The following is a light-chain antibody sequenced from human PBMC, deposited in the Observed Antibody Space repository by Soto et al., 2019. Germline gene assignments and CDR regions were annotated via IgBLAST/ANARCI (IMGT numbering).Light chain of an antibody. Sequence: EIVLTQSPGTLSLSPGERATLSCRASQSVSSSNLAWYQQKPGQAPRLLIYGASSRATGIPDRFSGSESGTDFTLTISRLEPEDFAVYYCQQYGSSPRTFGQGTKVEIK. CDR2: GAS. CDR3: QQYGSSPRT. V-gene: IGKV3-20*01. J-gene: IGKJ1*01. CDR1: QSVSSSN.